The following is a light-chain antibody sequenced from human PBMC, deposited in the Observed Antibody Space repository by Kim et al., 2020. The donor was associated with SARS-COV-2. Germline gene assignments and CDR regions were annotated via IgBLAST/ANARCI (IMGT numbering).Light chain of an antibody. CDR3: MQGTHWPYT. CDR2: KVS. Sequence: QPASISCRSSQSLVYRDGNTYLSWFQQKPGQSPRRLIYKVSNRDSGVPDRFSGSGSGTDFTLKISRVEAEDVGVYYCMQGTHWPYTFGQGTKLEI. CDR1: QSLVYRDGNTY. J-gene: IGKJ2*01. V-gene: IGKV2-30*01.